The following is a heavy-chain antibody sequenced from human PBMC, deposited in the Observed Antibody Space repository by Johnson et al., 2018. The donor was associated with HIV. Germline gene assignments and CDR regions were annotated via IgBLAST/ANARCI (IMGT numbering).Heavy chain of an antibody. J-gene: IGHJ3*02. CDR2: ISYDGSNK. CDR1: GFTFSGSA. Sequence: QVQLVESGGGLVQPGGSLELSCAASGFTFSGSAMHWVRQAPGKGLEWVAVISYDGSNKYYADSVKGRFTISRDNSKNTLYLQMNSLRAEDTAVYYCARDSPYYYDSSGWGSAFDIWGQGTMVTVSP. CDR3: ARDSPYYYDSSGWGSAFDI. V-gene: IGHV3-30*04. D-gene: IGHD3-22*01.